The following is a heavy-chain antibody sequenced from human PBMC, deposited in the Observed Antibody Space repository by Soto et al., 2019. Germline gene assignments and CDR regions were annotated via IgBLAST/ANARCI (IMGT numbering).Heavy chain of an antibody. CDR2: INAGNGNT. V-gene: IGHV1-3*01. CDR3: ARWHSSSLAGDY. D-gene: IGHD6-13*01. CDR1: GYTFTSYA. J-gene: IGHJ4*02. Sequence: ASVKVSCKASGYTFTSYAMHWVRQAPGQRLEWMGWINAGNGNTKYSQKFQGRVTITRDTSASTAYMELSSLRSEDTAVYYCARWHSSSLAGDYWGQGTLVTVS.